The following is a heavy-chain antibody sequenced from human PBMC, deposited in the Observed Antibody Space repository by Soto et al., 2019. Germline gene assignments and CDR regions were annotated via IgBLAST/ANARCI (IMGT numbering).Heavy chain of an antibody. V-gene: IGHV3-33*01. J-gene: IGHJ4*02. D-gene: IGHD2-15*01. Sequence: QVPLVESGGGVVQPGRSLRLSCAASGFTFSSYGMHWVRQAPGKGLEWVAVIWYDGSNKYYADSVTGRFTISRDNSKNTLSLQMNSLRAEDTAVYYCAREGTYCSGGSCYPHVDYWGQGTLVTVSS. CDR3: AREGTYCSGGSCYPHVDY. CDR1: GFTFSSYG. CDR2: IWYDGSNK.